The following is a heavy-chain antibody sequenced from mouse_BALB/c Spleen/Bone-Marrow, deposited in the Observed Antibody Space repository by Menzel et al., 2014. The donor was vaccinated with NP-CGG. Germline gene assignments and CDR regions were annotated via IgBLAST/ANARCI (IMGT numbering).Heavy chain of an antibody. CDR1: GFSLKNYG. D-gene: IGHD2-1*01. V-gene: IGHV2-9*02. CDR3: ARDRAYGNWYFDV. Sequence: VQRVESGPGLVAPSQSLSITCTVSGFSLKNYGVHWVRQPPGKGLEWLGVIGTGRGTNYNSALMSRLRISKDNSKSQVFLKMNSLQTDDTAMYYCARDRAYGNWYFDVWGAGTTVTVSS. CDR2: IGTGRGT. J-gene: IGHJ1*01.